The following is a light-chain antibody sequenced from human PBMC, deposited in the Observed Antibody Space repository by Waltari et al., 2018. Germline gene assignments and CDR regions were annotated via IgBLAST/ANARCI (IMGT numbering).Light chain of an antibody. CDR3: MQGTHWPT. CDR2: KVS. V-gene: IGKV2-30*02. CDR1: QSLLHSNGNTY. Sequence: DVVMTQSPLSLPVTLGQPASISCMSSQSLLHSNGNTYLNWFQQRPGQSQRRRIYKVSNRDSGVPDRVSGSGSGTDFTLKISRVEAEDVGVYYGMQGTHWPTFGQGTKVEIK. J-gene: IGKJ1*01.